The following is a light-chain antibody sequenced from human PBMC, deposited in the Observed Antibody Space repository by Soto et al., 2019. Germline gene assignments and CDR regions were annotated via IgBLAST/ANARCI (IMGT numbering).Light chain of an antibody. V-gene: IGKV1-33*01. CDR1: QDISNY. J-gene: IGKJ1*01. Sequence: DIQMTQSPSSLSASVGDSVTITCKASQDISNYLNWYQQKPGKAPKLLIYAASNLETGVPSRFSGSGSGTDFTFTISSLQPDEFATYYCQQYNSNSATVGQGTRVDIK. CDR2: AAS. CDR3: QQYNSNSAT.